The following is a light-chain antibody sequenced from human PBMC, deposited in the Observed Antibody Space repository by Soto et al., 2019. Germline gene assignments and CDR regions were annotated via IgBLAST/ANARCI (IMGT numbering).Light chain of an antibody. Sequence: EIVLTQSPGTLSLSPGERATLSCRASQSVSSSYLAWYQQKPGQAPRLLIYGASRRATGIPDRFSGSGSGTAFNLTISILEPEDFAVYYCQQYDSSPVTFGQGTKVEIK. V-gene: IGKV3-20*01. CDR2: GAS. CDR1: QSVSSSY. CDR3: QQYDSSPVT. J-gene: IGKJ1*01.